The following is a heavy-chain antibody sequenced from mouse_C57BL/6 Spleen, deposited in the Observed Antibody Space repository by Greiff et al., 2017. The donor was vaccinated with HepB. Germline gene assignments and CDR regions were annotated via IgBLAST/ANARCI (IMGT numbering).Heavy chain of an antibody. J-gene: IGHJ3*01. CDR2: ISYDGSN. CDR3: ARNYYGSSAWFAY. V-gene: IGHV3-6*01. CDR1: GYSITSGYY. Sequence: VQLKESVPGLVKPSQSLSLTCSVTGYSITSGYYWNWIRQFPGNKLEWMGYISYDGSNNYNPSLKNRISITRDTSKNQFFLKLNSVTTEDTATYYCARNYYGSSAWFAYWGQGTLVTVSA. D-gene: IGHD1-1*01.